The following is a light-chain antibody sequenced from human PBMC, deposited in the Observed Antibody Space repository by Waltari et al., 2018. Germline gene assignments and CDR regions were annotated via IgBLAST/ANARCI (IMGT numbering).Light chain of an antibody. CDR2: DAS. CDR1: HSVSTS. V-gene: IGKV3-11*01. Sequence: EIVLTQSPATLSLSPGERATLSCRASHSVSTSLAWYQQKPGQSPRLLIYDASSRAPGIPDRFSGSGSGTDFTLTISTLEPEDFAVYYCQQGTIWPPGITFGPGTRVDIK. CDR3: QQGTIWPPGIT. J-gene: IGKJ3*01.